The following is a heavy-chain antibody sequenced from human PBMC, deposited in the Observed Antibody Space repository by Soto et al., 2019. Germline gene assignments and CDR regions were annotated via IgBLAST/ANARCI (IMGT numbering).Heavy chain of an antibody. CDR3: ARGDDYVWGSMGYYGMDV. J-gene: IGHJ6*02. CDR2: IWYDGSNK. CDR1: GFTFSSYG. V-gene: IGHV3-33*01. D-gene: IGHD3-16*01. Sequence: QVQLVESGGGVVQPGRSLRLSCAASGFTFSSYGMHWVRQAPVKGLEWVAVIWYDGSNKYYADSVKGRFTISRDNSKNTLYLQMNSLRAEDTAVYYCARGDDYVWGSMGYYGMDVWGQGTTVTVSS.